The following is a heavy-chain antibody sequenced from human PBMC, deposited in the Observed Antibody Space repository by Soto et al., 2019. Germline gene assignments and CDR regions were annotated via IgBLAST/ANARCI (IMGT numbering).Heavy chain of an antibody. CDR2: ISGGSSLI. V-gene: IGHV3-48*01. CDR1: GFTFSSYS. D-gene: IGHD5-12*01. J-gene: IGHJ4*02. CDR3: ATRSRGYCGYVKY. Sequence: EVQLVESGGGLVQPGGSLRLSCAASGFTFSSYSMSWVRQTPGKGLEWVSHISGGSSLIYYADSVKGRFTIARDNAKNSLYLQMDGLRAEDTAMYYCATRSRGYCGYVKYWGQGTVVTVSS.